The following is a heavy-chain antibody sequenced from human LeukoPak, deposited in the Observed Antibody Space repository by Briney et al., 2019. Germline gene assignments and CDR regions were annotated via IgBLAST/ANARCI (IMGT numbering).Heavy chain of an antibody. CDR3: ARSYVWGSYRLDY. V-gene: IGHV1-69*05. CDR2: IIPIFGTA. J-gene: IGHJ4*02. D-gene: IGHD3-16*02. CDR1: RVTFSSYA. Sequence: SGKASCKPSRVTFSSYAISWVRQAPGQGLAGLGRIIPIFGTANYAQKFQGRVTITTDESTSTAYMELSSLRSEDTAVYYCARSYVWGSYRLDYWGQGTLVTVSS.